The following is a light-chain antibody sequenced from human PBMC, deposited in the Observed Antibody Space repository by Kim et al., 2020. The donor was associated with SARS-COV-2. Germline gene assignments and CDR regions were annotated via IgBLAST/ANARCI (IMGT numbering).Light chain of an antibody. Sequence: VCPGERATLSCRASRSVSSNLAWYQQKSGEAPRLLIYGASIRATGSPARFSGSGSGTEFTLTISGLQSEDFAVYYCQQYKNWPPYTFGQGTKMEI. CDR1: RSVSSN. J-gene: IGKJ2*01. V-gene: IGKV3D-15*01. CDR3: QQYKNWPPYT. CDR2: GAS.